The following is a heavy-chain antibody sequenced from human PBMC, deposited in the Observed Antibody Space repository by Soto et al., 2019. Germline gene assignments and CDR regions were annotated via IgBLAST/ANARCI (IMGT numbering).Heavy chain of an antibody. CDR2: ISAYNGNT. CDR1: GYTFTSYG. D-gene: IGHD3-22*01. J-gene: IGHJ3*02. Sequence: VASVNVSCKASGYTFTSYGISWVRQAPGQGLEWMGWISAYNGNTNYAQKLQGRVTMTTDTSTSTAYMELRSLRSDDTAVYYCARDYYYDSSGYFDAFDIWGQGTMVTVSS. CDR3: ARDYYYDSSGYFDAFDI. V-gene: IGHV1-18*01.